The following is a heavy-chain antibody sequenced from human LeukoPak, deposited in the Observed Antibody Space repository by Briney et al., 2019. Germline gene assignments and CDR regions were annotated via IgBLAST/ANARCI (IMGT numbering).Heavy chain of an antibody. CDR3: ARTYYYYYYMDV. J-gene: IGHJ6*03. V-gene: IGHV4-38-2*02. Sequence: SETLSLTCTVSGYSISSGYYWGWIRQPPGKGLEWIGSIYYSGSTYYNPSLKSRVTISVDTSKNQFSLKLSSVTAADTAVYYCARTYYYYYYMDVWGKGTTVTISS. CDR1: GYSISSGYY. CDR2: IYYSGST.